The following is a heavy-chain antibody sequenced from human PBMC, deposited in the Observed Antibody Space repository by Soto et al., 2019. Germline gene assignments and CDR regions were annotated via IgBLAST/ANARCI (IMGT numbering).Heavy chain of an antibody. Sequence: PSETLSLTCTVSGGSISSGGYYWSWIRQHPGKGLEWIGYIYYSGSTYYNPSLRSRVTISVDTSKNQFSLKLSSVTAADTAVYYCARXRVSWGDGSGSYNWFDPWGQGTLVTVSS. CDR3: ARXRVSWGDGSGSYNWFDP. D-gene: IGHD3-10*01. CDR1: GGSISSGGYY. CDR2: IYYSGST. V-gene: IGHV4-31*03. J-gene: IGHJ5*02.